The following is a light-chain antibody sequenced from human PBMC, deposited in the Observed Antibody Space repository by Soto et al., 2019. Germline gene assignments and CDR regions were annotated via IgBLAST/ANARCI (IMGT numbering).Light chain of an antibody. CDR3: QQSYSTPLP. V-gene: IGKV1-39*01. Sequence: DLQMPQSPSSLSASVGDRVTITCRASQSISTYLNWYQQKPGKAPKLLIYAAASLQSGVPSRFSGCGSGTDFSLTISSLQPEDFATYYCQQSYSTPLPFGGGTKVEIK. CDR2: AAA. J-gene: IGKJ4*01. CDR1: QSISTY.